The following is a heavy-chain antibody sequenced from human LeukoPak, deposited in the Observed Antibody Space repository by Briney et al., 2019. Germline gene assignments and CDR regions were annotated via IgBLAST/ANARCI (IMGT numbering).Heavy chain of an antibody. D-gene: IGHD3-3*01. CDR1: GFTFDDYA. J-gene: IGHJ5*02. V-gene: IGHV3-43*02. Sequence: PGGSLRLSCAASGFTFDDYAMHWVRQAPGKGLEWVSLISGDGGSTYYADSVKGRFTISRDNSKNSLYLQMNSLRTEDTAFYYCAKGLMGSGYYNWFDPWGQGTLVIVSS. CDR3: AKGLMGSGYYNWFDP. CDR2: ISGDGGST.